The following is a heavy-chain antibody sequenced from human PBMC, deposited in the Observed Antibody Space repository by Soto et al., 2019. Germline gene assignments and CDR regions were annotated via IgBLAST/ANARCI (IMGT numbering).Heavy chain of an antibody. CDR3: ARWGDFSGFDYYYGMDV. V-gene: IGHV1-46*01. CDR1: GYTFTSYY. Sequence: GASVKVSCKASGYTFTSYYMHWVRQAPGQGLEWMGIINPSGGSTSYAQKFQGRVTMTRDTSTSTVYMELSSLRSEDTAVYYCARWGDFSGFDYYYGMDVWGQGTTVTVSS. D-gene: IGHD2-15*01. J-gene: IGHJ6*02. CDR2: INPSGGST.